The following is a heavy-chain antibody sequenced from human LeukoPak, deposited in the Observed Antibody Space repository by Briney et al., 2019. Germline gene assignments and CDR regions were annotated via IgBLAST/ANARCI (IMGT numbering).Heavy chain of an antibody. J-gene: IGHJ4*02. Sequence: PSETLSLTCTVSGGSISSSSYYWGWIRQPPGKGLEWIGSIYYSGSTYYNPSLKSRVTISVDTSKNQFSLKLSSVTAADTAVYYCAREEEVTTGKDYWGQGTLVTISS. CDR2: IYYSGST. CDR1: GGSISSSSYY. CDR3: AREEEVTTGKDY. D-gene: IGHD4-11*01. V-gene: IGHV4-39*07.